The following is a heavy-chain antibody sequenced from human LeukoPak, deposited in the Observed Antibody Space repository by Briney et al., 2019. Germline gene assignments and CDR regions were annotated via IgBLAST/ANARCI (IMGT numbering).Heavy chain of an antibody. CDR3: AKGGSSWSYYFDY. Sequence: GGSLRLSCAASGFTFSSYAMSWVRQVPGKGLEWVSAISASAGTTYYADSVKGRFTISRDNSKNTLSLQMNSLRSDDTALYYCAKGGSSWSYYFDYWGQGTLVTVSS. V-gene: IGHV3-23*01. CDR2: ISASAGTT. D-gene: IGHD6-13*01. CDR1: GFTFSSYA. J-gene: IGHJ4*02.